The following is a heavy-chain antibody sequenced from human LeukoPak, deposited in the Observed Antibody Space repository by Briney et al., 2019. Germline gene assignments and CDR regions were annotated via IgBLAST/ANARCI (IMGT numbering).Heavy chain of an antibody. CDR2: IRSKAKSYAT. CDR1: GFTFSGSA. CDR3: TRHVSDLQYEVLTPFSPSSPFDP. D-gene: IGHD3-9*01. J-gene: IGHJ5*02. Sequence: GGSLRLSCAASGFTFSGSAMHWVRQASGKGLEWVGRIRSKAKSYATEYAAPVKGRFTISRDDSKNTAYLQMNSLKTEDTAVYYCTRHVSDLQYEVLTPFSPSSPFDPWGQGTLVTVSS. V-gene: IGHV3-73*01.